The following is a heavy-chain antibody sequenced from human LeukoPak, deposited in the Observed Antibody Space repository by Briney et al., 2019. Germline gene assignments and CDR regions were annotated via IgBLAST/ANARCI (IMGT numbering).Heavy chain of an antibody. V-gene: IGHV4-39*01. J-gene: IGHJ4*02. CDR3: ARRSRSSGGGVHYFDY. Sequence: SETLSLTCTVSGDSISSNNYHWGWIRQPPGKGLEWIVNINYSGNTYYNMSLKGRVTISVDTSKNQFSLNLTSVTAADTAMYYCARRSRSSGGGVHYFDYWGQGTLVTVSS. CDR2: INYSGNT. CDR1: GDSISSNNYH. D-gene: IGHD6-19*01.